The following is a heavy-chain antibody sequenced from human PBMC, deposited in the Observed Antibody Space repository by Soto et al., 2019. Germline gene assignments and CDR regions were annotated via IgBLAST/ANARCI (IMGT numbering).Heavy chain of an antibody. CDR3: ARDLERWLQDYYYYGMDV. CDR2: ISYDGSNK. J-gene: IGHJ6*02. V-gene: IGHV3-30-3*01. D-gene: IGHD5-12*01. CDR1: GFTFRSYA. Sequence: PGGSLRLSCSASGFTFRSYAMHWVRQAPGKGLEWVAVISYDGSNKYYADSVKGRFTISRDNSKNTLYLQMNSLRAEDTAVYYCARDLERWLQDYYYYGMDVWGQGTTVTVSS.